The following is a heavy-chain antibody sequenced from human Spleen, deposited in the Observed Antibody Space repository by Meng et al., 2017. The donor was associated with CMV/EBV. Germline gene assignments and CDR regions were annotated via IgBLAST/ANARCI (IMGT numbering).Heavy chain of an antibody. Sequence: GESLKISCAASGFTFRSYALSWVRQAPGKGLEWVSGITNSGSNTYYADSVKGRFTISRDNSKNDVYLQMNSLRAEDTAVYYCARRQPYDFWSGYPLLGAFDIWGQGTMVTVSS. D-gene: IGHD3-3*01. V-gene: IGHV3-23*01. J-gene: IGHJ3*02. CDR1: GFTFRSYA. CDR2: ITNSGSNT. CDR3: ARRQPYDFWSGYPLLGAFDI.